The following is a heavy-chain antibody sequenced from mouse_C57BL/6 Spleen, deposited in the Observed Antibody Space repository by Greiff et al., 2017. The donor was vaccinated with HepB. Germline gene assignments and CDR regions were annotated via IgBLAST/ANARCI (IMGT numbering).Heavy chain of an antibody. CDR1: GYTFTDYY. J-gene: IGHJ2*01. D-gene: IGHD2-1*01. V-gene: IGHV1-76*01. Sequence: QVQLQQSGAELVRPGASVKLSCKASGYTFTDYYINWVKQRPGQGLEWIARIYPGSGNTYYNEKFKGKATLTAEKSSSTAYMQLSSLTSEDSAVYFCAREDYGNLWYFDYWGQGTTLTVSS. CDR3: AREDYGNLWYFDY. CDR2: IYPGSGNT.